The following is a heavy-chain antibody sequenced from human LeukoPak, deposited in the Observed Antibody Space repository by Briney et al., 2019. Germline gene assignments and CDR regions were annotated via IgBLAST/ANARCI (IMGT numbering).Heavy chain of an antibody. D-gene: IGHD3-10*01. J-gene: IGHJ6*03. CDR2: VNPNSGGT. CDR3: ARGDMVRGLYYMDV. Sequence: ASVKVSCKASGYTFIGYYVHWVRQAPGQGLGWMGWVNPNSGGTDYAQKFQGRITMTRETSISTAYMELNSLRSDDTAVYYCARGDMVRGLYYMDVWGRGTTVTVSS. V-gene: IGHV1-2*02. CDR1: GYTFIGYY.